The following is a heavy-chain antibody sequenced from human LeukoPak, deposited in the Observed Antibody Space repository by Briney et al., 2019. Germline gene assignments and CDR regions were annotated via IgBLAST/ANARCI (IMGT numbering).Heavy chain of an antibody. CDR1: GFTFSSYS. Sequence: PGGSLRLSCAASGFTFSSYSMNWVRQAPGKGLEWASSISSSSSYIYYADSVKGRFTISRDNAKNSLYLQMNSLRVEDTAVYYCALSSGYLFDYWGQGTLVTVSS. CDR3: ALSSGYLFDY. D-gene: IGHD3-22*01. CDR2: ISSSSSYI. J-gene: IGHJ4*02. V-gene: IGHV3-21*01.